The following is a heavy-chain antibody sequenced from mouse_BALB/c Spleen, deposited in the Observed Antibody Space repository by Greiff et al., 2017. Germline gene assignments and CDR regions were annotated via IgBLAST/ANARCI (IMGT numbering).Heavy chain of an antibody. CDR3: TRNGSGRDYFDY. V-gene: IGHV1-15*01. D-gene: IGHD1-1*01. Sequence: QVQLKQSGAELVRPGASVTLSCKASGYTFTDYEMHWVKQTPVHGLEWIGAIDPETGGTAYNQKFKGKATLTADKSSSTAYMELRSLTSEDSAVYYCTRNGSGRDYFDYWGQGTTLTVSS. J-gene: IGHJ2*01. CDR1: GYTFTDYE. CDR2: IDPETGGT.